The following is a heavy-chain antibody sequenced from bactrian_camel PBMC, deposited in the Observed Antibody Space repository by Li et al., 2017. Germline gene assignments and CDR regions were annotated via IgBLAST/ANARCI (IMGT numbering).Heavy chain of an antibody. Sequence: HVQLVESGGGSVQAGGSLRLSCTASGFTFSNNIISWVRQHPGKELEWVANIYADYGATHYADSVKGRFTISGDSAKNTVALQMNNLKSEDTALYYCATALYGGTDFGYWGQGTQVTVS. CDR1: GFTFSNNI. CDR3: ATALYGGTDFGY. D-gene: IGHD5*01. V-gene: IGHV3-2*01. J-gene: IGHJ6*01. CDR2: IYADYGAT.